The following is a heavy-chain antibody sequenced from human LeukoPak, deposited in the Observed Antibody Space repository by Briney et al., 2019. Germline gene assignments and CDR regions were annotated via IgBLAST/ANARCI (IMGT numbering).Heavy chain of an antibody. CDR1: GFTFSSYA. D-gene: IGHD2-15*01. Sequence: GGCLRLSCSASGFTFSSYALSWVRQAPGKGLEYVSGITSTGGTTYYADSVKSRFTISRDNSENTLYLQMSSLRPEDTALYYCVKRSCSGGTCPLDYWGQGTLVTVS. V-gene: IGHV3-64D*09. CDR3: VKRSCSGGTCPLDY. J-gene: IGHJ4*02. CDR2: ITSTGGTT.